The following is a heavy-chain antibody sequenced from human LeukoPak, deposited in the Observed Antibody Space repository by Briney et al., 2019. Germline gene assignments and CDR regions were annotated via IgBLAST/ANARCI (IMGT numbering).Heavy chain of an antibody. Sequence: GGSLRLSCAASGFTFSDYYMSWIRQAPGKGLEWVSYISSSSSYIYYADSVKGRFTISRDNAKNTLYLQMNSLRAEDTAVYYCARSGYCSGGSCYSIGGFDYWGQGTLVTVSS. D-gene: IGHD2-15*01. CDR3: ARSGYCSGGSCYSIGGFDY. CDR2: ISSSSSYI. V-gene: IGHV3-11*06. J-gene: IGHJ4*02. CDR1: GFTFSDYY.